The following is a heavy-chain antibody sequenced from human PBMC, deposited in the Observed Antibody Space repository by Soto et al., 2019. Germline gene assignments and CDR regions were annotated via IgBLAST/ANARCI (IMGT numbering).Heavy chain of an antibody. D-gene: IGHD7-27*01. Sequence: ASVNVSCKAAGFALTIYDINWVRQAAGQGLEWMGWMNPNNGNAGYAEKFQGRVTMTRDTSISTAYMDLSSLRPDDTAIYYCARVELGGGIDYWGQGTLVTVSS. V-gene: IGHV1-8*01. CDR3: ARVELGGGIDY. J-gene: IGHJ4*02. CDR2: MNPNNGNA. CDR1: GFALTIYD.